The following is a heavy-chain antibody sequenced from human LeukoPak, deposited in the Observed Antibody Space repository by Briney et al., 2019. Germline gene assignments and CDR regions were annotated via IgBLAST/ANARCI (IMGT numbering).Heavy chain of an antibody. V-gene: IGHV4-59*08. J-gene: IGHJ4*02. CDR1: GGSISSYY. D-gene: IGHD4-17*01. Sequence: SETLSLTCTVSGGSISSYYWSWIRQPPGKGLEWIGYIYYSGSTNYNPSLKSRVTISVDTSKNQFSLKLSSVTAADTAVHYCARSAVTTYRTRSGFDYWGQGTLVTVSS. CDR2: IYYSGST. CDR3: ARSAVTTYRTRSGFDY.